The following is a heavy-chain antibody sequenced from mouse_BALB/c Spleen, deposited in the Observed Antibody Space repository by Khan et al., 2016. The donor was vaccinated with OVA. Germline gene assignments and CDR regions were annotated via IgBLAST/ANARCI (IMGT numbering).Heavy chain of an antibody. CDR1: GYTFTSYT. CDR2: INPVSDYT. J-gene: IGHJ3*01. V-gene: IGHV1-4*01. Sequence: QVQLKESGAELTRPGASVKMSCKASGYTFTSYTMHWVKQRPGQGLEWIGYINPVSDYTNYNQNFKDKATLTADKSSSTAYMQLRSLTSEDSAVYYCAKEGGYYRSDGEFAYWGQGTLVTVST. D-gene: IGHD2-14*01. CDR3: AKEGGYYRSDGEFAY.